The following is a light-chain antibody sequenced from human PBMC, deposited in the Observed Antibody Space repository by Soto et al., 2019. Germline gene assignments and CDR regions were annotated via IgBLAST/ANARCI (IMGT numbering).Light chain of an antibody. J-gene: IGKJ2*01. CDR1: QSVSSSY. Sequence: EIVLTQSPGTLSLSPGEGATLSCRASQSVSSSYLAWYQQKPGQAPRLLIYGASSRATGIPDRFSGSGSGTDFTLTSSRLEPEDFAVYYCQKYGSSSYTFGQGTKLEIK. CDR3: QKYGSSSYT. V-gene: IGKV3-20*01. CDR2: GAS.